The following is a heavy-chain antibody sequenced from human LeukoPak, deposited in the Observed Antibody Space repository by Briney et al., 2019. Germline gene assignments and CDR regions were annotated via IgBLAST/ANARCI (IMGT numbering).Heavy chain of an antibody. Sequence: PGGSLRLSCAASGFTFSSYGMHWVRQAPGKGLEWVAVISYDGSNKYYADSVKGRFTISRDNSKNTLYLQMNSLRAEDTAVYYCAKDSGRSTYFDYWGQGTLVTVSP. J-gene: IGHJ4*02. CDR3: AKDSGRSTYFDY. CDR1: GFTFSSYG. V-gene: IGHV3-30*18. D-gene: IGHD3-10*01. CDR2: ISYDGSNK.